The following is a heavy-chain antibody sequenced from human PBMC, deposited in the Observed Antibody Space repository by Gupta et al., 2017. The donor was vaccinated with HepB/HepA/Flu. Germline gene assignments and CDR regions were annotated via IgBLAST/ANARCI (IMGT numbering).Heavy chain of an antibody. J-gene: IGHJ4*02. D-gene: IGHD6-19*01. CDR3: VNLASLAGKPPY. V-gene: IGHV3-23*01. CDR1: DDSLNNYG. CDR2: ISGSGTNT. Sequence: EVQLLESGGVLVQPGGSLRLSCAVSDDSLNNYGRNCVRQAPGKGLEWGSGISGSGTNTHYADSGKGRFTVSRDKSKNTLYLQMNSLSAEDTAVYYCVNLASLAGKPPYWGQGTLVTVSS.